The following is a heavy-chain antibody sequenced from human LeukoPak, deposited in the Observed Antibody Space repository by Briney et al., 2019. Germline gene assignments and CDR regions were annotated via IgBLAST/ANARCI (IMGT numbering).Heavy chain of an antibody. CDR2: IKYDGSTS. CDR3: ARGLPGGFDY. CDR1: GFTFTTYW. J-gene: IGHJ4*02. V-gene: IGHV3-74*01. Sequence: GGSLRLSCEASGFTFTTYWIHWVRQGPGKGLVWVSRIKYDGSTSNYADSVKGRFTISRDNAKNTVYLQMNSLRVEDTAVYYCARGLPGGFDYWGQGALVTVSS. D-gene: IGHD3-16*01.